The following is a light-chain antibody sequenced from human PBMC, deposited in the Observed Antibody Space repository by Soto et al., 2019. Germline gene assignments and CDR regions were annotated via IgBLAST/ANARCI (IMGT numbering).Light chain of an antibody. Sequence: IVLTQSPATLSLSPGESATLSCGASQSVSSSYLAWYQQKPGLAPRLLIYDASRRAPGIPDRFSGSGSGTDFTLTISRLEPEDFAVYYCQQYGNSPRTFGRGTKVEI. CDR3: QQYGNSPRT. J-gene: IGKJ1*01. CDR2: DAS. V-gene: IGKV3D-20*01. CDR1: QSVSSSY.